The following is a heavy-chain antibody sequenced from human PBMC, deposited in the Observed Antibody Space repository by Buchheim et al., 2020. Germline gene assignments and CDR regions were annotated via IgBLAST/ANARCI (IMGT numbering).Heavy chain of an antibody. CDR3: AKEIAVVAFFDY. D-gene: IGHD6-19*01. CDR2: ISGSGGSI. Sequence: EVQLLESGGGLVQPGGSVRLSCAASGFTFSSYAMSWVRQAPGKGLEWVSGISGSGGSIVYADSVKGRFNISRDKSKRTMYLQMNSLRAEDTAIYYYAKEIAVVAFFDYLCQGTL. CDR1: GFTFSSYA. V-gene: IGHV3-23*01. J-gene: IGHJ4*02.